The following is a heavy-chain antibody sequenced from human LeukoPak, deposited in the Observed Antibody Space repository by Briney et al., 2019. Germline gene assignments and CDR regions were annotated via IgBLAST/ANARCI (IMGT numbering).Heavy chain of an antibody. V-gene: IGHV3-30*18. D-gene: IGHD2-15*01. CDR1: GFTFSSYD. CDR3: AKREGSKFCRGPTCHYFDY. Sequence: GGSLRLSCTASGFTFSSYDMHWVRQAPGKGLEWVAVVSYDGTNKEYADSVKGRFSVSRDTSQSTLYLQMNNLRPEDTALYYCAKREGSKFCRGPTCHYFDYWGQGTLVTVSS. J-gene: IGHJ4*02. CDR2: VSYDGTNK.